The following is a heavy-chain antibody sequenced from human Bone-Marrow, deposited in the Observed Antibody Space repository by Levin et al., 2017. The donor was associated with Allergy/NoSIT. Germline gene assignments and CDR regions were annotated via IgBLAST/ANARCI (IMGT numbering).Heavy chain of an antibody. CDR2: ITPVFAKV. CDR3: ARARQIAVGNYHYFGMDV. CDR1: GGTFGKSS. D-gene: IGHD6-19*01. Sequence: PGGSLRLSCKASGGTFGKSSISWVRQARGQGLEWMGGITPVFAKVNYAENFQDRVQITADESTRTVYMDLSSLRPEDTAIYYCARARQIAVGNYHYFGMDVWGQGTTVTVS. V-gene: IGHV1-69*01. J-gene: IGHJ6*02.